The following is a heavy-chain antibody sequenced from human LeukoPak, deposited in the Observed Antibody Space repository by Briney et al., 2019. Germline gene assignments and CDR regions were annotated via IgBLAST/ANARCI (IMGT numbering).Heavy chain of an antibody. CDR2: IYDRGSS. Sequence: SETLSLTCTVSGGSINNGGDYWSWLRQHPGKGLEGIGYIYDRGSSYYNPSLRSRVTIAVDTSKNHFSRKLSAVTAADTAADYCARNRDGYNSFDYWGQGTPVAAPS. D-gene: IGHD5-24*01. J-gene: IGHJ4*02. CDR3: ARNRDGYNSFDY. V-gene: IGHV4-31*03. CDR1: GGSINNGGDY.